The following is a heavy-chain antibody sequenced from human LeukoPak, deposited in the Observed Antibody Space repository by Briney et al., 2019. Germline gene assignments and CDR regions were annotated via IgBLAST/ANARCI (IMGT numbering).Heavy chain of an antibody. CDR2: ISSSNNYI. J-gene: IGHJ4*02. CDR3: ARGRPSIAAAGNDY. CDR1: GFTFSSHW. Sequence: GGSLRLSCAASGFTFSSHWMSWVRQAPGKGLEWVSSISSSNNYIYYADSVKGRFTISRDNAKNSLYLQMNSLRAEDTAVYYCARGRPSIAAAGNDYWGQGTLVTVSS. V-gene: IGHV3-21*01. D-gene: IGHD6-13*01.